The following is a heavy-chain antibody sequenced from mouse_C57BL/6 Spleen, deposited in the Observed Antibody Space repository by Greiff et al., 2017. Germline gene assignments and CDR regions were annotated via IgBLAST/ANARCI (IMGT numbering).Heavy chain of an antibody. V-gene: IGHV1-77*01. CDR3: ARALPYYYGSSYYFDY. CDR2: IGPGSGST. J-gene: IGHJ2*01. D-gene: IGHD1-1*01. CDR1: GYTFTDYY. Sequence: QVQLQQSGAELVKPGASVKISCKASGYTFTDYYINWVKQRPGQGLEWIGKIGPGSGSTYYNEKFKGKGTLTADKSSSTAYMQLSSLTSEDSAVYFCARALPYYYGSSYYFDYWGQGTTLTVSS.